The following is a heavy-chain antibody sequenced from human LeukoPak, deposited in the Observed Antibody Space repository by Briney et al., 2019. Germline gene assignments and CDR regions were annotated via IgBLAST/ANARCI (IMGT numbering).Heavy chain of an antibody. CDR3: AKVLGYYDNSGYYQEGGFDY. CDR2: ISGDGGST. Sequence: QPGGSLRLSCAASGFTFDDYAMHWVRQAPGKGLEWVSLISGDGGSTYYADSVKGRFTISRDNSKNSLYLQMNSLRTEDTALYYCAKVLGYYDNSGYYQEGGFDYWGQGTLVTVSS. D-gene: IGHD3-22*01. V-gene: IGHV3-43*02. CDR1: GFTFDDYA. J-gene: IGHJ4*02.